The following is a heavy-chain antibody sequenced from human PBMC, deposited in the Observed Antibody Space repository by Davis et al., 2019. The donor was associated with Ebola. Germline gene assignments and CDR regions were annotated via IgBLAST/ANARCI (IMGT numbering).Heavy chain of an antibody. CDR2: IYNSGST. CDR3: ARRRGYSYAYDY. V-gene: IGHV4-59*08. J-gene: IGHJ4*02. Sequence: PSETLSLTCTVSGGSISSYYWSWIRQPPGKGLEWVGYIYNSGSTSYNPSLKSPVATSEDMSKNQFSLELSFMTAADTAVYYCARRRGYSYAYDYWGQGTLVTVSS. CDR1: GGSISSYY. D-gene: IGHD5-18*01.